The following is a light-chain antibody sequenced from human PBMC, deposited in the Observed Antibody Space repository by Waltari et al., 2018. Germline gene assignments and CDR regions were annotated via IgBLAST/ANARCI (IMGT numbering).Light chain of an antibody. V-gene: IGLV2-14*01. CDR1: SSDVGGYNY. Sequence: QSALTQPASVSGSPGQSITISCTGTSSDVGGYNYVSWYQQHPGKAPKLMIYDVSNRPSGVSNGFSGAKSGNTASLTSSGLQAEDEADYYCSSYTSTDVVFGGGTKLTVL. CDR2: DVS. J-gene: IGLJ2*01. CDR3: SSYTSTDVV.